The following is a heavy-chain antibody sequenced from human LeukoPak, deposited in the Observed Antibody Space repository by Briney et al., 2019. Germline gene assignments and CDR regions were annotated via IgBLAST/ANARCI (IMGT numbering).Heavy chain of an antibody. CDR2: ISDSGGST. V-gene: IGHV3-64D*09. J-gene: IGHJ5*02. Sequence: GGSLRLSCSASGFPFSSYAMHWVRQAPGKGLEYVSAISDSGGSTYYADSVKGRFTISRDNSKNTLYLQMSSLKAEDTAVYYCVKGPTVTTVRGWFDPWGQGTLVTVSS. CDR1: GFPFSSYA. CDR3: VKGPTVTTVRGWFDP. D-gene: IGHD4-17*01.